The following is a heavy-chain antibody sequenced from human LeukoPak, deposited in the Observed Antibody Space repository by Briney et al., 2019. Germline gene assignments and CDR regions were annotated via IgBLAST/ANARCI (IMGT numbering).Heavy chain of an antibody. D-gene: IGHD3-10*01. CDR3: ASLGSGSYYGDAFDI. J-gene: IGHJ3*02. Sequence: PGRSLRLSCAASGFTFSSYAMHWVRQAPGKGLGGVAVISYDGSNKYYADSVKGRFTISRDNSKNTLYLQMNSLRAEDTAVYYCASLGSGSYYGDAFDIWGQGTMVTVSS. CDR2: ISYDGSNK. V-gene: IGHV3-30*04. CDR1: GFTFSSYA.